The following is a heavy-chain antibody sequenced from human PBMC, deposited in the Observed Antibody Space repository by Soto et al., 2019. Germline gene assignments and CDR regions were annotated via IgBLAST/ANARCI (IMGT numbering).Heavy chain of an antibody. CDR3: AKVRASYLSASYFYYGLEV. CDR1: GLTFSHYV. Sequence: EVQLLESGGGLVRPGGSLRLSCAASGLTFSHYVLSWVRQATGGGLEWVSSISGSGSSVYLADSVRGRFAMSRDLSTNTVSLQMNSLTVEDTAIYYCAKVRASYLSASYFYYGLEVWGQGTTVTVSS. D-gene: IGHD2-21*01. J-gene: IGHJ6*02. CDR2: ISGSGSSV. V-gene: IGHV3-23*01.